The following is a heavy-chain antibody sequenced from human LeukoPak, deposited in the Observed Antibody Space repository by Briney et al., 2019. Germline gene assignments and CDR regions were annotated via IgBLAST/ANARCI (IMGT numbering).Heavy chain of an antibody. CDR3: ARHDHDYGDYETSDYFDD. D-gene: IGHD4-17*01. J-gene: IGHJ4*02. CDR2: IYYSGST. Sequence: SETLSLTCTVSGGSISSSSYYWGWIRQPPGKGLEWIGSIYYSGSTYYNPSLKSRVTISVDTSKNQFSLKLSSVTAADTAVYYCARHDHDYGDYETSDYFDDWGQGTLVTVSS. CDR1: GGSISSSSYY. V-gene: IGHV4-39*01.